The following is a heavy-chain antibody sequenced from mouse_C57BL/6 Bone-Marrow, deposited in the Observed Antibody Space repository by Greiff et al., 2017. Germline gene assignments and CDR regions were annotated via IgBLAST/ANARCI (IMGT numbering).Heavy chain of an antibody. Sequence: EVQLQQSGPELVKPGASVKISCKASGYTFTDYYMNWVKQSHGKSLEWIGDINPNNGGTSYNQKFKGKATLTVDKSSSTAYMELRSLTSEDSAVYYCARGGLRKTWFAYWGQGTLVTVSA. V-gene: IGHV1-26*01. D-gene: IGHD2-2*01. CDR1: GYTFTDYY. J-gene: IGHJ3*01. CDR3: ARGGLRKTWFAY. CDR2: INPNNGGT.